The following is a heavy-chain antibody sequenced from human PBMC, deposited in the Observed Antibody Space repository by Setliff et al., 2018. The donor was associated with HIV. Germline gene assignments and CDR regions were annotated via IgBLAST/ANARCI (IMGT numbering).Heavy chain of an antibody. CDR1: GGSIGSYC. D-gene: IGHD2-21*01. CDR3: ARLTYCGPNCQSVGIGRAAFDI. J-gene: IGHJ3*02. Sequence: PSETLSLTCTVSGGSIGSYCWSWIRQSPGKALEWIGYIYASGSIIYNPSLKSRVTMSVDTSQNRVSLKLSSVTAADTAVYYCARLTYCGPNCQSVGIGRAAFDIWGQGTRVTVSS. CDR2: IYASGSI. V-gene: IGHV4-59*13.